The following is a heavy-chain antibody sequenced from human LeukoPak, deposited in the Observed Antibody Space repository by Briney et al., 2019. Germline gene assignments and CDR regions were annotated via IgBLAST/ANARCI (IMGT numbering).Heavy chain of an antibody. CDR3: ATLGGGDGY. J-gene: IGHJ4*02. D-gene: IGHD3-16*01. V-gene: IGHV3-74*01. CDR1: GFTFSSYW. Sequence: GGSLRLSCAASGFTFSSYWMHWVRQAPGEGLVWVSRINEHGSITDYADSVEGRFTISRDNAKNTLYLQMNSLRVEDTAIYYCATLGGGDGYWGQGTLVTVSS. CDR2: INEHGSIT.